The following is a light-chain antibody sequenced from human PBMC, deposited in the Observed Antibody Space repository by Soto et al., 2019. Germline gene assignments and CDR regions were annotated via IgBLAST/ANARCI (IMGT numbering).Light chain of an antibody. CDR2: AAS. CDR3: QQYYSFPLT. CDR1: QGISSY. V-gene: IGKV1D-8*01. J-gene: IGKJ4*01. Sequence: VIWMTQSPSLLSASTGDRVTISCRISQGISSYLAWYQQKPGKAPELLIDAASTLQSGLLSSYSGSRSGTDFTLAISCLQSEDFATYYCQQYYSFPLTVGGVTKV.